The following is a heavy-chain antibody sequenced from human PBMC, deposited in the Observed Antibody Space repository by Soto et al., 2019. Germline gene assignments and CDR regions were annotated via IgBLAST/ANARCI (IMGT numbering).Heavy chain of an antibody. Sequence: SETLSLTCTVSGGSISSGDYYWSWIRRPPGKGLEWIGYIYYSGSTYYNPSLKSRVTISLDTSKSQFSLKLISVTAADTAVYYCARDRRPWGSYRYTDYWGQGTLVTVSS. CDR1: GGSISSGDYY. CDR3: ARDRRPWGSYRYTDY. D-gene: IGHD3-16*02. CDR2: IYYSGST. J-gene: IGHJ4*02. V-gene: IGHV4-30-4*01.